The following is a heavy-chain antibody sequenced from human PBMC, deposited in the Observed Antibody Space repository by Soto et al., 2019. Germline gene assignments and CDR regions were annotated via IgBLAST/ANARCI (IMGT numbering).Heavy chain of an antibody. CDR1: EFTCSSYA. CDR3: ARERGLMVRGRINRFDP. D-gene: IGHD3-10*01. CDR2: ISYDGSNK. Sequence: LRLSCRVAEFTCSSYAMHCVLQAPGKGLEWVAVISYDGSNKYYADSVKGRFTISRDNSKNTLYLQMNSLRAEDTAVYYCARERGLMVRGRINRFDPWGQGTLVTVSS. V-gene: IGHV3-30-3*01. J-gene: IGHJ5*02.